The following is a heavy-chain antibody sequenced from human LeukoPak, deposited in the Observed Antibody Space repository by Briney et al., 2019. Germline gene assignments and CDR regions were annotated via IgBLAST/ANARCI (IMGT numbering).Heavy chain of an antibody. CDR3: ARDSGAAAGRGLDY. Sequence: GGSLRLSCAASGFTVSSNYMGWVRQAPGKGLEWVSVIYSGGSTYYADSVKGRFTISRDNSKNTLYLQMNSLRAEDTAVYYCARDSGAAAGRGLDYWGQGTLVTVSS. J-gene: IGHJ4*02. CDR2: IYSGGST. V-gene: IGHV3-53*01. CDR1: GFTVSSNY. D-gene: IGHD6-13*01.